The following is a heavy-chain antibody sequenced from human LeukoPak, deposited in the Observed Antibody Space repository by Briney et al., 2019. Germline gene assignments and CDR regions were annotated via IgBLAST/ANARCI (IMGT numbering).Heavy chain of an antibody. CDR2: INPSVGST. CDR1: GYTFTSYY. D-gene: IGHD6-13*01. Sequence: ASVKVSCKASGYTFTSYYMHWVRQSPGQGLEWMGIINPSVGSTSYPQKFQGRVTITRDTSTSTVYMELSSLRSEDTAVYYCARGDSDSWYPLHYWGQGTLVTVSS. CDR3: ARGDSDSWYPLHY. J-gene: IGHJ4*02. V-gene: IGHV1-46*01.